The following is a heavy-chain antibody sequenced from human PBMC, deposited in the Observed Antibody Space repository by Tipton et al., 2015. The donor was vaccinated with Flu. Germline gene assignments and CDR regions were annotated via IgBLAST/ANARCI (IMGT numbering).Heavy chain of an antibody. D-gene: IGHD6-19*01. CDR2: ISGSGDST. Sequence: SLRLSCATSGFTFRNFAMKWFRQAPEKGLEWVSSISGSGDSTNYADSVKGRFTISRDNSKNTLYLQMNSLRAEDTAVYYCARAVAGGESFWGQGTLVTVSS. J-gene: IGHJ4*02. V-gene: IGHV3-23*01. CDR3: ARAVAGGESF. CDR1: GFTFRNFA.